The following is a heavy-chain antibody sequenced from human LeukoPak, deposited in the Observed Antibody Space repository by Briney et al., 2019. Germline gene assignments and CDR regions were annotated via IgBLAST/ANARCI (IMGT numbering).Heavy chain of an antibody. V-gene: IGHV3-15*01. J-gene: IGHJ4*02. CDR1: GFTFSNAW. Sequence: PGGSLRLSCAASGFTFSNAWMSWVRQAPGKGLEWGGRIKSKTDGGTTDYAAPVKGRFTISRDDSKNTLYLQMNSLKTEDTAVYYCTTEQYYDFWSGYYWDFDYWGQGTLVTVSS. CDR3: TTEQYYDFWSGYYWDFDY. CDR2: IKSKTDGGTT. D-gene: IGHD3-3*01.